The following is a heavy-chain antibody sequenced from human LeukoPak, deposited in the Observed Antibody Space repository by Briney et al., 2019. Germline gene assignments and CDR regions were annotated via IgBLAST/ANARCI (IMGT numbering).Heavy chain of an antibody. CDR3: ARDLEDGYNSGAFDI. V-gene: IGHV3-21*01. CDR2: ISSSSSYI. J-gene: IGHJ3*02. Sequence: GGSLRLSCAASGFIFSSYSMNWVRQAPGKGLEWVSSISSSSSYIYYADSVKGRFTISRDNAKNSLYLQMNSLRAEDTAVYYCARDLEDGYNSGAFDIWGQGTMVTVSS. CDR1: GFIFSSYS. D-gene: IGHD5-24*01.